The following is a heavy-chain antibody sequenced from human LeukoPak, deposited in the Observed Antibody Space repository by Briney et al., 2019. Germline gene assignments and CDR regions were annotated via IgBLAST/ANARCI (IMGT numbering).Heavy chain of an antibody. J-gene: IGHJ4*02. Sequence: GGSLRLSCAASGLTVTKNYMSWVRQAPGKGLEWVSVIYNAGDTYYADSVKGRFTISRDNSKNTLYLQMNSLRAEDTAVYYCARDNRWGYTFDYWGQGTLVTVSS. V-gene: IGHV3-53*01. D-gene: IGHD5-12*01. CDR3: ARDNRWGYTFDY. CDR2: IYNAGDT. CDR1: GLTVTKNY.